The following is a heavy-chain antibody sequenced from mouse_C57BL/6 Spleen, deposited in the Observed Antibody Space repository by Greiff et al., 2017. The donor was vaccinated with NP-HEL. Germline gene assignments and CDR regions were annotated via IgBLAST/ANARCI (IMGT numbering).Heavy chain of an antibody. CDR2: INPSNGGT. CDR1: GYTFTSYW. Sequence: QVQLQQPGTELVKPGASVKLSCKASGYTFTSYWMHWVKQRPGQGLEWIGNINPSNGGTNYNEKFKSKATLTVDKSSSTAYMQLSSLTSEDSAVYDCAITTGVATDYYAMEYWGKGTSVTVAS. D-gene: IGHD1-1*01. J-gene: IGHJ4*01. V-gene: IGHV1-53*01. CDR3: AITTGVATDYYAMEY.